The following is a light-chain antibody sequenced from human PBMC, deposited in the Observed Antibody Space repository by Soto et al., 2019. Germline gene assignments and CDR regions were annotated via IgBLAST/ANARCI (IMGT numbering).Light chain of an antibody. J-gene: IGKJ4*01. CDR2: ATS. CDR3: QQRYTWPLS. CDR1: QGIFSH. V-gene: IGKV3-11*01. Sequence: IVLTQSPATLSLSPEERATLSCRASQGIFSHLDWFQQKPGQAPRLLIYATSNRASGVPARFSGSGSGTDFTLTISSLEPEDFAVYYCQQRYTWPLSFGGGTKVEIK.